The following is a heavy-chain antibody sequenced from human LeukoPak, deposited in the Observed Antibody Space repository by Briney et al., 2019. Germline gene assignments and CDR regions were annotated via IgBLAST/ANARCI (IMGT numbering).Heavy chain of an antibody. CDR3: AVPQWELLN. D-gene: IGHD1-26*01. V-gene: IGHV3-23*01. CDR2: ITGSGGST. CDR1: EFTFSDYA. Sequence: GGSLRLSCVASEFTFSDYAMSWVRQAPGKGLEWVSAITGSGGSTYYADSVKGRFTISRDNSKNTLYLQMNSLRAEDTAVYSCAVPQWELLNWGQGTLVTVSS. J-gene: IGHJ4*02.